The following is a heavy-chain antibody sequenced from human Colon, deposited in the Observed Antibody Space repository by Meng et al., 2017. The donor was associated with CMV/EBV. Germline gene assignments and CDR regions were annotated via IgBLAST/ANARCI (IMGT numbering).Heavy chain of an antibody. CDR2: INPNNGDT. CDR1: GYTFIDYY. V-gene: IGHV1-2*02. J-gene: IGHJ6*02. Sequence: ASVKVSCKASGYTFIDYYVHWVRQAPGQGLEWMGWINPNNGDTKYAQNYQGRVTMTGDTSISTAYMELSRLRSDDTAVYYCARDQVDCSSTSCFYYYYYGMDVWGQGTTVTVSS. CDR3: ARDQVDCSSTSCFYYYYYGMDV. D-gene: IGHD2-2*01.